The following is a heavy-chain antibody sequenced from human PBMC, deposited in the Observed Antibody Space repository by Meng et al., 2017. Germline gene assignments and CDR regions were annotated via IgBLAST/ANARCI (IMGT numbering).Heavy chain of an antibody. V-gene: IGHV3-9*03. CDR1: GFTFDDYT. J-gene: IGHJ3*02. D-gene: IGHD2-2*01. Sequence: SLKISCAASGFTFDDYTMHWVRQAPGKGLEWVSGISWNSGSIGYADSVKGRFTISRDNAKNSLYLQMNSLRAEDMASYYCAKGVVPAVNDAFDIWGQGTMVTVSS. CDR3: AKGVVPAVNDAFDI. CDR2: ISWNSGSI.